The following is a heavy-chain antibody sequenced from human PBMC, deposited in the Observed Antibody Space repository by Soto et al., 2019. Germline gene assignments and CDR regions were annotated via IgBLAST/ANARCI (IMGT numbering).Heavy chain of an antibody. Sequence: QVQLQQWGAGLLKPSETLSLTCAVYGGSFSGYYWSWIRQPPGKGLEWIGEINHSGSTNYNPSLKSRVTISVDTSKNQFSLKLSSVTAADTAVYYCARGGLVWGSYRHPIDYWGQGTLVTVSS. D-gene: IGHD3-16*02. CDR1: GGSFSGYY. J-gene: IGHJ4*02. CDR2: INHSGST. V-gene: IGHV4-34*01. CDR3: ARGGLVWGSYRHPIDY.